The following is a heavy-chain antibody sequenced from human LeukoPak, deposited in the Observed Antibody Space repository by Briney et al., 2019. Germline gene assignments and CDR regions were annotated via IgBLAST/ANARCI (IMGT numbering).Heavy chain of an antibody. J-gene: IGHJ4*02. D-gene: IGHD5-18*01. CDR2: IYYSKNT. CDR3: VSPRGFSYGYFDY. CDR1: GGSISSSSAY. Sequence: SETLSLTRTVSGGSISSSSAYSGWIRQPPGKGLEWLGSIYYSKNTYYNPSLKSRVTIAADTSKIHFSLTLGSVSATDTAVYYCVSPRGFSYGYFDYWGQGTLVTVSS. V-gene: IGHV4-39*01.